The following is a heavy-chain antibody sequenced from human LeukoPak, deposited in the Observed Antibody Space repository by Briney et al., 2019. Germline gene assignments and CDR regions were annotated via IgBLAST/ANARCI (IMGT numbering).Heavy chain of an antibody. J-gene: IGHJ4*02. CDR1: GFTVSSNH. CDR2: ISGSGGST. V-gene: IGHV3-23*01. Sequence: PGGSLRLSCAASGFTVSSNHMSWVRQAPGKGLEWVSAISGSGGSTYYADSVKGRFTISRDNSKNTLYLQMNSLRAEDTAVYYCAKALYYDFWSGYLDYWGQGTLVTVSS. CDR3: AKALYYDFWSGYLDY. D-gene: IGHD3-3*01.